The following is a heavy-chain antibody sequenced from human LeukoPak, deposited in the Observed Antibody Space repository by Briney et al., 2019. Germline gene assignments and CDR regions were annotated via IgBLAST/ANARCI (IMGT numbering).Heavy chain of an antibody. J-gene: IGHJ4*02. CDR2: IKEDGSEK. V-gene: IGHV3-7*01. Sequence: GGSLRLSCAASGFIFSTYWMIWLRQAPGKGLEWLANIKEDGSEKYYGDYVKGRFIISRDNAKNLLYLELNSLRVEDPAVYYCSRDSSGYQWCQGTLVTVSS. D-gene: IGHD3-22*01. CDR1: GFIFSTYW. CDR3: SRDSSGYQ.